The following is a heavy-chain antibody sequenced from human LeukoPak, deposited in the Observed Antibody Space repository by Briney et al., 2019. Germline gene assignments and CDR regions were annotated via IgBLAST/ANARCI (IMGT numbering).Heavy chain of an antibody. J-gene: IGHJ4*02. CDR1: GFTFRNYA. CDR3: TKVRTGYYYYLDS. D-gene: IGHD3-9*01. V-gene: IGHV3-23*01. CDR2: IGGSGDNA. Sequence: WGSLRLSCAASGFTFRNYAMIWVRQAPGKGLEWVSGIGGSGDNAYYADSVKGRFTISRDNSKNTLYLQMNTLRVDDTALYYCTKVRTGYYYYLDSWGQGTLVTVSS.